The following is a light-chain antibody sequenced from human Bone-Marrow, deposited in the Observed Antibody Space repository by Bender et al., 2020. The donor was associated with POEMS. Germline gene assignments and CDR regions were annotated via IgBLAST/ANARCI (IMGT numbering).Light chain of an antibody. J-gene: IGLJ3*02. CDR3: CSYAGSRWV. Sequence: QSALTQPASVSGSPGQSITISCTGTSNDVGSYNLVSWYRQYPGKAPELMIYEVTKRPSRVSTRFSGSKSGNTASLTISGLQGEDEAHYYCCSYAGSRWVFGGGTKVTVL. CDR2: EVT. CDR1: SNDVGSYNL. V-gene: IGLV2-23*02.